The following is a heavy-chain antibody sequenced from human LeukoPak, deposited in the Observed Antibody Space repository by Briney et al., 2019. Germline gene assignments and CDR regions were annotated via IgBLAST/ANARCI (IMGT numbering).Heavy chain of an antibody. Sequence: GGSLRLSCAASGFPFRSYEMNWARQAPGKGLEWVSVISGSGSSTYYADSVKGRFTISRDNSKNTLYLQMNSLRAEDTAVYYCATSFGPVIAAAGTGADWGQGTLVTVSS. CDR3: ATSFGPVIAAAGTGAD. J-gene: IGHJ4*02. D-gene: IGHD6-13*01. V-gene: IGHV3-23*01. CDR1: GFPFRSYE. CDR2: ISGSGSST.